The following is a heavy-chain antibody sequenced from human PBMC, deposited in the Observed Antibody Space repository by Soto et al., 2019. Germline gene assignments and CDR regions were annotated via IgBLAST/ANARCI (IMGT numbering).Heavy chain of an antibody. CDR1: GGTFSSYA. Sequence: SVKVSCKASGGTFSSYAISWVRQAPGQGLEWMGRIIPIFGTANYAQKFQGRVTITADESTSTAYMELSSLRSEDTAVYYCARDEGRRDGYKFFDYWGQGTLVTVSS. CDR3: ARDEGRRDGYKFFDY. CDR2: IIPIFGTA. D-gene: IGHD5-12*01. V-gene: IGHV1-69*13. J-gene: IGHJ4*02.